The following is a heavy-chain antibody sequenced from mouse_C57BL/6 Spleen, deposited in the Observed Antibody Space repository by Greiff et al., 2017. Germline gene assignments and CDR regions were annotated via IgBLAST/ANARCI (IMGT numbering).Heavy chain of an antibody. V-gene: IGHV1-82*01. D-gene: IGHD1-1*01. CDR1: GYAFSSSW. CDR3: ARSDYGSSFDY. Sequence: VQGVESGPELVKPGASVKISCKASGYAFSSSWMNWVKQRPGKGLEWIGRIYPGDGDTNYNGKFKGKATLTADKSSSTAYMQLSSLTSEDSAVYFCARSDYGSSFDYWGQGTTLTVSS. CDR2: IYPGDGDT. J-gene: IGHJ2*01.